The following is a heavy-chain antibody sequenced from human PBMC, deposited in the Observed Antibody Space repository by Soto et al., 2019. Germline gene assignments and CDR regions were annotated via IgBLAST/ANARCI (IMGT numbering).Heavy chain of an antibody. J-gene: IGHJ4*02. D-gene: IGHD3-22*01. CDR2: MNANSGNT. CDR1: GYVFSSFD. CDR3: ARGGAYYYDSSGYYYGPYFDY. Sequence: ASVKVSCKASGYVFSSFDVNWVRHAPGQGLEWMGWMNANSGNTGYAQKFQGRVTMTRNTSITTAYMELTSLKSEDTAVYYCARGGAYYYDSSGYYYGPYFDYWGRGTLVTVSS. V-gene: IGHV1-8*01.